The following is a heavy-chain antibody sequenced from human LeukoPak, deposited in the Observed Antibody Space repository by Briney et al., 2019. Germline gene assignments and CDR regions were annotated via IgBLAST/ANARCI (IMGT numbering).Heavy chain of an antibody. V-gene: IGHV4-39*02. CDR2: IYYSGST. CDR3: ARDGYNPIDY. J-gene: IGHJ4*02. CDR1: GGSISGSSYY. D-gene: IGHD5-24*01. Sequence: PSETLSLICTVSGGSISGSSYYWGWIRQPPGKGLEWIGTIYYSGSTYYNSSLKSRATISVDTSKNQFSLKLTSVTAADTAVYYCARDGYNPIDYWGQGTLVSVSS.